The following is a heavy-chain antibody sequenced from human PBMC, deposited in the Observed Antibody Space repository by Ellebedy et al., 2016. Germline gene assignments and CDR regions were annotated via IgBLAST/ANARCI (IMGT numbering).Heavy chain of an antibody. CDR3: ARDAMLWIFDS. V-gene: IGHV3-48*01. CDR2: ISDSDTI. J-gene: IGHJ4*02. Sequence: GESLKISCAASGFTFSSYSMNWVRQAPGRGLEWLSYISDSDTIYYADSVRGRFTISRDKAKKSVYLQMNSLTVEDTAIYYCARDAMLWIFDSWGQGTLVTVSS. D-gene: IGHD2-2*01. CDR1: GFTFSSYS.